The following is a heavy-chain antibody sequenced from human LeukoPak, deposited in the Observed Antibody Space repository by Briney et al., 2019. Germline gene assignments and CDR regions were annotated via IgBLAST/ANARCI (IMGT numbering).Heavy chain of an antibody. CDR3: AGDRPIAVAGPVYFDY. J-gene: IGHJ4*02. Sequence: SQTLSLTCAISGDSVSSNSAAWNWIRQSPSRGLEWLGRTYYRSKWYNDHAISVKSRVTINPDTSKNQFSLQLNSVTPEDTAVYYCAGDRPIAVAGPVYFDYWGQGTLVTVAS. V-gene: IGHV6-1*01. CDR1: GDSVSSNSAA. CDR2: TYYRSKWYN. D-gene: IGHD6-19*01.